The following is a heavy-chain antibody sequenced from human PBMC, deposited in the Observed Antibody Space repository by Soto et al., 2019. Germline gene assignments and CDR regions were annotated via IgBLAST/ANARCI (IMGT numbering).Heavy chain of an antibody. CDR3: ARSQCGSSSLDIYYYYYYGMDV. D-gene: IGHD2-2*01. Sequence: QVQLVQSGAEVTKPGSSVKGSCQAPGGTFSSYAISWVRQAPGQGLEWLGGIITIFGTAKYARKFQGRVTITGGESTSTGYMELSSLRSEDTAVYYCARSQCGSSSLDIYYYYYYGMDVWGQGTTVTVSS. CDR1: GGTFSSYA. CDR2: IITIFGTA. V-gene: IGHV1-69*01. J-gene: IGHJ6*02.